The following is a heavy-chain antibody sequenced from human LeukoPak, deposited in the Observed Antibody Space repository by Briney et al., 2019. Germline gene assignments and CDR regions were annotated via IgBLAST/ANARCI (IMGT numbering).Heavy chain of an antibody. CDR2: ISYSGNT. Sequence: PSETLSLTCAVSGASISSGGYSWSWIRQPPGKGLEWSGFISYSGNTYYNPSLKTRVTIPVDTSKNQFSLKLSSGTAADTGVYYCAREADSSSSGSDYWGQGTLVTVSS. V-gene: IGHV4-30-4*07. CDR1: GASISSGGYS. CDR3: AREADSSSSGSDY. J-gene: IGHJ4*02. D-gene: IGHD6-6*01.